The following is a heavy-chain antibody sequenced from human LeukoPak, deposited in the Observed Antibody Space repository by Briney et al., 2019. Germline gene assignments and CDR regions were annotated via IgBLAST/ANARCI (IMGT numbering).Heavy chain of an antibody. J-gene: IGHJ4*02. CDR3: HPLSYVSN. CDR1: GFTFSSRL. D-gene: IGHD3-22*01. CDR2: IKDDGTT. Sequence: SGGSLRLSCAGSGFTFSSRLMPLVRQAPGKGLVWVALIKDDGTTNYADSVRGRFTASRDDAKNTVYLQMSSLRADDTAVYYCHPLSYVSNWGQGTLVTVSA. V-gene: IGHV3-74*01.